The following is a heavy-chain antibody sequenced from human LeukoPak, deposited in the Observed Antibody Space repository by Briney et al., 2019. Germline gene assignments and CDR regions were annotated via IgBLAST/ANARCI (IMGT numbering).Heavy chain of an antibody. D-gene: IGHD3-22*01. V-gene: IGHV4-39*01. CDR2: IYYSGST. Sequence: PSETLSLTCTVSGGSISSSSYYWGWIRQPPGKGLEWIGSIYYSGSTYYNPSLKSRVTISVDTSKNQFSLKLSSVTAADTAVYYCARVSHPLNDSSAFDYWGQGTLVTVSS. CDR3: ARVSHPLNDSSAFDY. CDR1: GGSISSSSYY. J-gene: IGHJ4*02.